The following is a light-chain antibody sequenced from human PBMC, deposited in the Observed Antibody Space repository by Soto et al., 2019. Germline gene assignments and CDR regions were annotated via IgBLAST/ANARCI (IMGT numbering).Light chain of an antibody. CDR2: EAA. J-gene: IGKJ1*01. V-gene: IGKV1-5*03. CDR1: QSISSW. Sequence: DIQMTQSPSTLSASAGDRVTITCRASQSISSWLAWYQQKPGKAPKLLIYEAASLESGVPSRFSGSGYGTEFTLTISSLQPDDFETYYCQQYNNYWTFGQGTKVEIK. CDR3: QQYNNYWT.